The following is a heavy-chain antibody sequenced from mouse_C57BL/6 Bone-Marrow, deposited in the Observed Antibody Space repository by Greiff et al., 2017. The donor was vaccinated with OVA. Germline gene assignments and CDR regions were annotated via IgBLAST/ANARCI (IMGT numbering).Heavy chain of an antibody. CDR1: GYAFSSYW. V-gene: IGHV1-80*01. CDR3: ARLSATVEYFDD. J-gene: IGHJ2*01. D-gene: IGHD1-1*01. CDR2: IYPGDGDT. Sequence: QVQLKESGAELVKPGASVKISCKASGYAFSSYWMNWVKQRPGKGLEWIGQIYPGDGDTNYNGKFKGKATLTADKSSSTAYMQLSSLTSEDSAVYFCARLSATVEYFDDWGQGTTLTVSS.